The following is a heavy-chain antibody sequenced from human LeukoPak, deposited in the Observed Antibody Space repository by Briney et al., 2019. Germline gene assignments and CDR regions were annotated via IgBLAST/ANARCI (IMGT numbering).Heavy chain of an antibody. CDR1: GFTVSSNY. V-gene: IGHV3-49*04. J-gene: IGHJ4*02. D-gene: IGHD6-19*01. Sequence: GGSLRLSCAASGFTVSSNYMSWVRQAPGKGLEWVGFIRSKAYGGTTEYAASVKGRFTISRDDSKSIAYLQMNSLKTEDTAVYYCTRESSGWYYDYWGQGTLVTVSS. CDR2: IRSKAYGGTT. CDR3: TRESSGWYYDY.